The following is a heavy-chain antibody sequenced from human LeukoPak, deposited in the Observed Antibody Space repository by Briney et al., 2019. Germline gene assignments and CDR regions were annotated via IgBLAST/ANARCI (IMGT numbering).Heavy chain of an antibody. CDR2: ISWNSGSI. CDR3: ALYGGHSRGWFDP. CDR1: GFTFDDYA. V-gene: IGHV3-9*01. J-gene: IGHJ5*02. D-gene: IGHD4-23*01. Sequence: GRSLRLSCAASGFTFDDYAMHWVRQAPGKGLEWVSGISWNSGSIGYADSVKGRFTISRDNAKNSLYLQMNSPRAEDTALYYCALYGGHSRGWFDPWGQGTLVTVSS.